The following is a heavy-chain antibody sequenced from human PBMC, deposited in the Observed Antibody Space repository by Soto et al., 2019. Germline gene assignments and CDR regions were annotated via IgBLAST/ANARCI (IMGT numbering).Heavy chain of an antibody. CDR2: ISYDGSNI. CDR3: AKDGVELREYYYYGMDV. D-gene: IGHD1-7*01. CDR1: GFTFSNYG. Sequence: QVQLVESGGGVVHPGRSLRLSCEASGFTFSNYGMHWGRQAPGTGLEWVAVISYDGSNIYYADSVKGRFTISRDNSKNTLYLQLNSLRAEDTALYYCAKDGVELREYYYYGMDVWGQGTTVTVSS. V-gene: IGHV3-30*18. J-gene: IGHJ6*02.